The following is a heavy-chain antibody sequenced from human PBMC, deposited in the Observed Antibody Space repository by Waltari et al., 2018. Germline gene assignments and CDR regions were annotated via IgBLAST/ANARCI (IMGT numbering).Heavy chain of an antibody. Sequence: EVQLLVSGGGLVQPGGSLRLSCAASGFTFSSYAMSWVRQAPGKGLEWVPAISGSGGSTYYADSVKGRFTISRDNSKNTLYLQMNSLRAEDTAVYYCAKDQSSGGVAGTGYFDYWGQGTLVTVSS. J-gene: IGHJ4*02. V-gene: IGHV3-23*01. CDR2: ISGSGGST. CDR3: AKDQSSGGVAGTGYFDY. CDR1: GFTFSSYA. D-gene: IGHD6-19*01.